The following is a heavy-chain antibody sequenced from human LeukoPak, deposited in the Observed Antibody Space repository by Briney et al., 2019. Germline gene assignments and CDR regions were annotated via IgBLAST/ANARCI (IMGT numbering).Heavy chain of an antibody. CDR3: ARVYYDFWSGYYSDYYYGMDV. CDR2: ISSSGSTI. J-gene: IGHJ6*02. V-gene: IGHV3-48*03. D-gene: IGHD3-3*01. CDR1: GFTFSSYE. Sequence: GGSLRLSCAASGFTFSSYEMNWARQAPGKGLEWVSYISSSGSTIYYADSVKGRFTISRDNAKNSLYLQMNSLRAEDTAVYYCARVYYDFWSGYYSDYYYGMDVWGQGTTVTVSS.